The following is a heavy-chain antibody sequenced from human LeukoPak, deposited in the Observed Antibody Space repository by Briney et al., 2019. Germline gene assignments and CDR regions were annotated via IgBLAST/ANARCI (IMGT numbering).Heavy chain of an antibody. V-gene: IGHV4-39*07. CDR1: GGSISSSSYY. D-gene: IGHD3-22*01. CDR2: IYHSGST. Sequence: PSETLSLTCTVSGGSISSSSYYWGWIRQPPGKGLEWIGNIYHSGSTYYNPSLNSRVTISVDTSKNQFSLKLSSVTAADTAVYYCGRPLSYYSDSSGDDAFNIWGQGTMVTGS. CDR3: GRPLSYYSDSSGDDAFNI. J-gene: IGHJ3*02.